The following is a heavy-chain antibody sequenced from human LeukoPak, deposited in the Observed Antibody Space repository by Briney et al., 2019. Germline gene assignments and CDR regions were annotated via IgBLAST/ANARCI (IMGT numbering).Heavy chain of an antibody. CDR2: ISSSSTI. Sequence: GGSLRLSCAASGFTFSSYSMNWVRQAPGKGLEWVSYISSSSTIYYADSVKGRFTISRDNAKDSLYLQMNSLRAEDTAVYYCARASSSWDMFYYYYMDVWGKGATVTVSS. CDR3: ARASSSWDMFYYYYMDV. D-gene: IGHD6-13*01. CDR1: GFTFSSYS. J-gene: IGHJ6*03. V-gene: IGHV3-48*01.